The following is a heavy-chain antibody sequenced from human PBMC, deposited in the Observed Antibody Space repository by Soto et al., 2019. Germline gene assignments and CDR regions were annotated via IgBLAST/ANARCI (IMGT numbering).Heavy chain of an antibody. D-gene: IGHD2-15*01. CDR3: AGGYCSGGSCLDAFDI. J-gene: IGHJ3*02. Sequence: QVQLVQSGAEVKKPGASVKVSCKASGYTFTSYGISWVRQAPGQGLEWMGWISAYNGNTNYAQKLQGRVTMTTDTSSSTAYMELRSLRSDDTAVYYCAGGYCSGGSCLDAFDIWGQGTMVTVSS. CDR2: ISAYNGNT. V-gene: IGHV1-18*01. CDR1: GYTFTSYG.